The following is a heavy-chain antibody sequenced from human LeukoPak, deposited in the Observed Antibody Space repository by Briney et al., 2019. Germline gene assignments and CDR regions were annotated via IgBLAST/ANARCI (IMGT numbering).Heavy chain of an antibody. V-gene: IGHV1-69*06. Sequence: ASVKVSCKASGGTFSSYAISWVRQAPGQGLEWMGGIIPIFGTANYAQKFQGRVTITADKSTSTAYMELSSLRSEDTAVYYCARGGTYGDYFDYWGQGTLVTVSS. CDR3: ARGGTYGDYFDY. CDR1: GGTFSSYA. J-gene: IGHJ4*02. CDR2: IIPIFGTA. D-gene: IGHD4-17*01.